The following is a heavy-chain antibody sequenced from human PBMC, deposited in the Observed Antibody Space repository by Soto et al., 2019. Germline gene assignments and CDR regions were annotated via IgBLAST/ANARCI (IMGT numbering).Heavy chain of an antibody. CDR2: IFDSGSN. CDR1: GGSISGGGHS. J-gene: IGHJ2*01. D-gene: IGHD2-21*01. V-gene: IGHV4-30-4*01. Sequence: QVQLQESGPGLVKPSETLSLTCTVPGGSISGGGHSWSWICQPPGKGLEWIGHIFDSGSNYYNPSLKSRLTISVDTSKNQFSLRLSAVTAADTAVYYCASESMRLSKDWYFDLWGRGTLVTVSS. CDR3: ASESMRLSKDWYFDL.